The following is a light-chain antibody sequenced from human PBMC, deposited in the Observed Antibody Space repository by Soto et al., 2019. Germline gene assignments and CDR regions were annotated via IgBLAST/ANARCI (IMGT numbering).Light chain of an antibody. V-gene: IGKV3-15*01. J-gene: IGKJ1*01. CDR1: QSVSSN. Sequence: EIVMTQSPATLSVFPGERVTLSCRASQSVSSNLAWFQHKPGQAPRLLIYGASIRATGIPDRFSGSGSRTGFTLTISSLQSEDFGVYYCQQYKNWWTFGQGTKVEVK. CDR2: GAS. CDR3: QQYKNWWT.